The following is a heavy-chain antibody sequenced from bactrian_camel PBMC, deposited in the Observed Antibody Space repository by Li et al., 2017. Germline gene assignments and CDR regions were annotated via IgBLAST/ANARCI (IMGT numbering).Heavy chain of an antibody. J-gene: IGHJ4*01. V-gene: IGHV3S67*01. CDR1: GDTYSRYC. CDR2: IRSDGHT. D-gene: IGHD7*01. Sequence: DVQLVESGGGSVQAGGSLRLSCAVSGDTYSRYCMGWFRQAPGKECELVSFIRSDGHTHYADSVKGRYTISQDTAKNSVYLQMNGLKTEDTAVYYCQPAGRSYVDIACRASLGQGTQVTVS.